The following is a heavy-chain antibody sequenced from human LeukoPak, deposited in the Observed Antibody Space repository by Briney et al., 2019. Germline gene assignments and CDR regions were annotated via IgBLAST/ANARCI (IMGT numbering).Heavy chain of an antibody. CDR2: IYPGDSDT. J-gene: IGHJ4*02. CDR3: ARRSNIAAAGTIDY. CDR1: GYSFTSYW. V-gene: IGHV5-51*01. D-gene: IGHD6-13*01. Sequence: KNGESLKISCKGSGYSFTSYWIGWVRQMPGKGLEWMGIIYPGDSDTRYSPSFQGQVTISAGKSISTAYLQWSSLKASDTAMYYCARRSNIAAAGTIDYWGQGTLVTVSS.